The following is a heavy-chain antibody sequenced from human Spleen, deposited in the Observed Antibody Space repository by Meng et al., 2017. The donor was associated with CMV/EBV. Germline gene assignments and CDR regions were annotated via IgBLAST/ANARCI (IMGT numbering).Heavy chain of an antibody. CDR2: ISGSGSPK. CDR3: ATVYKTSTSDN. Sequence: GESLKISCAASGFTFSNYEINWVRQAPGKGLEWISYISGSGSPKYYADSVKGRFTISRGNAKNSVYLQMNSLRVEDTAVYYCATVYKTSTSDNWGQGTLVTVSS. J-gene: IGHJ4*02. V-gene: IGHV3-48*03. CDR1: GFTFSNYE. D-gene: IGHD1-1*01.